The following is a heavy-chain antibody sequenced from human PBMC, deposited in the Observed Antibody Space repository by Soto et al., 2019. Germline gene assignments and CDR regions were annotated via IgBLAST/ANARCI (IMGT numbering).Heavy chain of an antibody. CDR3: ARGGPLYSNAWYYFEY. V-gene: IGHV4-59*01. CDR1: GGSIGSYY. D-gene: IGHD6-19*01. CDR2: IYYTGNP. Sequence: PSETLSLTCTVSGGSIGSYYWSWIRQPPGKGLEWIGYIYYTGNPNYNPSLKSRVSISVDTSKNRSSLSLNFLTAADTAVYYCARGGPLYSNAWYYFEYWGQGIMVTVSS. J-gene: IGHJ4*02.